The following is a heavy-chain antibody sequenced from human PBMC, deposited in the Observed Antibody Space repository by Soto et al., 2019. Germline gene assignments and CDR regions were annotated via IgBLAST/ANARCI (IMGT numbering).Heavy chain of an antibody. V-gene: IGHV1-18*01. D-gene: IGHD6-13*01. Sequence: QVQLVQSGPEVKKPGASVKVSCKASGYSFTNYGISWVRQAPGQGLECMGWISPYSGNTNSAQKFRGRVTLTTDTSTSTAYMELRSLRSDDTAFYYCARTPTYSRLGDLWGQGTLVTVAS. CDR2: ISPYSGNT. J-gene: IGHJ5*02. CDR3: ARTPTYSRLGDL. CDR1: GYSFTNYG.